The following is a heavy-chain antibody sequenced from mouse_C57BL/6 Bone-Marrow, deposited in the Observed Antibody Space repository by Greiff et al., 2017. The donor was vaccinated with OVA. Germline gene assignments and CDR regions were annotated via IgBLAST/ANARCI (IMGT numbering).Heavy chain of an antibody. V-gene: IGHV5-4*01. CDR1: GFTFSSYA. J-gene: IGHJ3*01. CDR2: ISDGGSYT. Sequence: EVNLVESGGGLVKPGGSLKLSCAASGFTFSSYAMSWVRQTPEKRLEWVATISDGGSYTYYPDNVKGRFTISRDNAKNNLYLQMSHLKSEDTAMYYCAREGRDGYDWFAYWGQGTLVTVSA. D-gene: IGHD2-2*01. CDR3: AREGRDGYDWFAY.